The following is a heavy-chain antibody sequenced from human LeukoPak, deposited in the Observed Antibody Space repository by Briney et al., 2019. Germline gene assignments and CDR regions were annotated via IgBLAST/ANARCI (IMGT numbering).Heavy chain of an antibody. V-gene: IGHV3-30*04. D-gene: IGHD1-7*01. Sequence: GGSLRLSCAASGFTFSNYAMNWVRQAPGKGLEWVAVISYDGNKKYYADSVKGRFTISRDNSKNTLYLQMNSLRAEDTAVYYCARWKSLKGTFDYWGRGALVTVSS. CDR2: ISYDGNKK. CDR3: ARWKSLKGTFDY. CDR1: GFTFSNYA. J-gene: IGHJ4*02.